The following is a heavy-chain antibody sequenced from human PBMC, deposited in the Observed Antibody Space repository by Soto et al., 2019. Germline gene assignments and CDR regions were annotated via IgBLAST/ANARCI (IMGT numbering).Heavy chain of an antibody. CDR2: ISAYNGNT. CDR1: GYTFTSYG. J-gene: IGHJ5*02. Sequence: GASVKVSCKASGYTFTSYGISWVRRAPGQGLEWMGWISAYNGNTNYAQKLQGRVTMTTDTSTSTAYMELRSLRSDDTAVYYCAAGDYLTGFSYREIKWFDPWGQGTLVTVSS. CDR3: AAGDYLTGFSYREIKWFDP. V-gene: IGHV1-18*01. D-gene: IGHD3-9*01.